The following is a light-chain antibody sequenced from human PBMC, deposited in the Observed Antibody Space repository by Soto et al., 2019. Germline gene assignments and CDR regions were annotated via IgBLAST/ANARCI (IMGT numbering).Light chain of an antibody. CDR3: QQRSNWPVT. CDR1: QSVSSY. V-gene: IGKV3-11*01. CDR2: DAS. J-gene: IGKJ1*01. Sequence: EIVLTQSPATLSLSPGERATLSCRASQSVSSYLAWYQQKPGQAPRLLIYDASNRATGIPARFSGSGSGTVFALTISSREPEDVAVDYCQQRSNWPVTFGQGTRVEIK.